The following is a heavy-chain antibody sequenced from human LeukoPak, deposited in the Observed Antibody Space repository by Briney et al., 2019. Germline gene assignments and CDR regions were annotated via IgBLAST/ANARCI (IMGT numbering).Heavy chain of an antibody. CDR2: IYYSGST. V-gene: IGHV4-59*12. Sequence: SETLSLTCTVSGGSISSYYWSWIRQPPGKGLEWIGYIYYSGSTNYNPSLKSRVTISVDTSKNQFSLKLSSVTAADTAVYYCARDQRSGGSCDWGQGTLVTVSS. CDR3: ARDQRSGGSCD. CDR1: GGSISSYY. J-gene: IGHJ4*02. D-gene: IGHD2-15*01.